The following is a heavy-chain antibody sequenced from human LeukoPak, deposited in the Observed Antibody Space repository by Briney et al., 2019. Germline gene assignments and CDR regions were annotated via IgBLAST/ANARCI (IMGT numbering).Heavy chain of an antibody. Sequence: SETLSLTCTVSGGSISSYYWSWIRQPPGKGLERIGYIYYSGTTNYNPSLKSRVTISVDTSKNQFSLKLSSVTAADTAVYYCARHVTVAGTGFDYWGQGTLVTVSS. J-gene: IGHJ4*02. CDR3: ARHVTVAGTGFDY. V-gene: IGHV4-59*08. CDR2: IYYSGTT. D-gene: IGHD6-19*01. CDR1: GGSISSYY.